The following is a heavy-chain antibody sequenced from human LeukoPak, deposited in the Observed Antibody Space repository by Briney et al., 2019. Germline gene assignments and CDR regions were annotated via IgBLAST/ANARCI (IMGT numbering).Heavy chain of an antibody. CDR2: ISGSGGST. D-gene: IGHD4-17*01. V-gene: IGHV3-23*01. CDR3: ANYGDPYYYYYMDV. J-gene: IGHJ6*03. CDR1: GFTFSSYA. Sequence: PGGSLRLSCAASGFTFSSYAMSWVRQAPGKGLDWVSAISGSGGSTYYADSVKGRFTISRDNSKNTLYLQMNSLRAEDTAVYYCANYGDPYYYYYMDVWGKGTTVTVSS.